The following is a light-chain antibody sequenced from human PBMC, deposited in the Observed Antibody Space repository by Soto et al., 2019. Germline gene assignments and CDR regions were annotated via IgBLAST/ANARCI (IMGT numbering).Light chain of an antibody. CDR2: GAS. V-gene: IGKV3-15*01. Sequence: EIVMTQSPATLSVSPGERATLSCRASQSVSSNLAWYQQKPGQAPRLLIYGASTRATGIPARFSGSGSGTEFTLTISSLQSVDFAVYYCQHYNNWPRTFGQGTQVEIK. CDR3: QHYNNWPRT. J-gene: IGKJ1*01. CDR1: QSVSSN.